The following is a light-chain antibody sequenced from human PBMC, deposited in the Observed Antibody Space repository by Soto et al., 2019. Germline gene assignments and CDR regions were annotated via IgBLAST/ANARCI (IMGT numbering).Light chain of an antibody. CDR1: QSISSW. Sequence: DIQMPQSPSTLSASVGDRVTITCRASQSISSWLAWYQQKPGKAPKLLIYDASSLESGVPSRFSGSGSGTEFTLTISSLQPDDFATYYCQQYNSYSRLTFGGGTKVEIK. J-gene: IGKJ4*01. CDR2: DAS. CDR3: QQYNSYSRLT. V-gene: IGKV1-5*01.